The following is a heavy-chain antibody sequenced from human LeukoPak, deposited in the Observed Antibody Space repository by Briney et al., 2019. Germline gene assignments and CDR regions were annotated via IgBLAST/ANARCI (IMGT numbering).Heavy chain of an antibody. Sequence: RGASLQISCEASGYSFTTYWIGGVRLMPGKGLEWMGVIHPGDSHTRYSPSIQGQVTISADKSITTAYLQWSSLKASDTAMYYCARHDDYDPYYSYGMDAWGQGTTVTVSS. CDR1: GYSFTTYW. CDR3: ARHDDYDPYYSYGMDA. V-gene: IGHV5-51*01. J-gene: IGHJ6*02. D-gene: IGHD4-17*01. CDR2: IHPGDSHT.